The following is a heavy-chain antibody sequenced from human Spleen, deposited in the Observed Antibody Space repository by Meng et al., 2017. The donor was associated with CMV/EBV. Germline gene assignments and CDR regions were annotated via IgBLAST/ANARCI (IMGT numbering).Heavy chain of an antibody. V-gene: IGHV1-2*02. CDR3: ARGGYYLYGLDV. CDR2: MRPNNGDT. Sequence: ASVKVSCKASGYTFTGYYLHWVRQAPGQGLEWMGWMRPNNGDTNYALKFQGRVTMTRDTSISTAYMELSSLTSDDTALYYCARGGYYLYGLDVWGQGTTVTVSS. CDR1: GYTFTGYY. J-gene: IGHJ6*02.